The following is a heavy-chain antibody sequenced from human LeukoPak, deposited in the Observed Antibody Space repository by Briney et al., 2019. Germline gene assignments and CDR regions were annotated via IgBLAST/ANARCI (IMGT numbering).Heavy chain of an antibody. CDR3: ARDYDYIRRSYRQLYFDY. J-gene: IGHJ4*02. CDR2: IKQGGSEK. D-gene: IGHD3-16*02. CDR1: GFTFSSYW. V-gene: IGHV3-7*01. Sequence: PGGSLRLSCAASGFTFSSYWMSWVRQAPGKGLEWVANIKQGGSEKYYVDSVKGRSTISRDNAKNSLYLQMNNLRVEDTAVYYCARDYDYIRRSYRQLYFDYWGQGTLVTVSS.